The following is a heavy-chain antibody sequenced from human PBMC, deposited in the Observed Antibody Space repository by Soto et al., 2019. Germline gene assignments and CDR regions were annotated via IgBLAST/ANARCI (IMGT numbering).Heavy chain of an antibody. CDR2: IYYSGST. D-gene: IGHD3-10*01. CDR3: ARVEYDYYGSGSYYNY. J-gene: IGHJ4*02. V-gene: IGHV4-30-4*01. Sequence: SETLSLTCTVSGGSISSGDYYWSWIRQPPGKGLEWIGYIYYSGSTYYNPSLKSRVTISVDTSKNQFSLKLSSVTAADTAVYYCARVEYDYYGSGSYYNYWGQGTLVTVS. CDR1: GGSISSGDYY.